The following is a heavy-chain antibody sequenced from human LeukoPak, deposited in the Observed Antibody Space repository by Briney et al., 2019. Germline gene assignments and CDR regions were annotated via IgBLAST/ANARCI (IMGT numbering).Heavy chain of an antibody. D-gene: IGHD1-26*01. CDR2: INHSGST. CDR1: GGSISSSSYY. J-gene: IGHJ5*02. V-gene: IGHV4-39*07. CDR3: ARVYGIVGARGWFDP. Sequence: SESLSLTCTVSGGSISSSSYYWSWIRQPPGKGLEWIGEINHSGSTNYNPSLKSRVTISVDTSKNQFSLKLSSVTAADTAVYYCARVYGIVGARGWFDPWGQGTLVTVSS.